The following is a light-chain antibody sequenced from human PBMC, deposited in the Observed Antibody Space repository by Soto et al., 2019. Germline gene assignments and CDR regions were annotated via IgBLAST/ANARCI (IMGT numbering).Light chain of an antibody. J-gene: IGKJ4*01. CDR2: DAT. Sequence: DIVLTQSPVTLSLSPGERATLSCRASQSVSSYLAWYQQKPGQAPRLLISDATNRATGISARFSGSGSGTGFTLTIDSLEPEDFAVYYCQQRINWPLTFGGGTKVEIK. V-gene: IGKV3-11*01. CDR3: QQRINWPLT. CDR1: QSVSSY.